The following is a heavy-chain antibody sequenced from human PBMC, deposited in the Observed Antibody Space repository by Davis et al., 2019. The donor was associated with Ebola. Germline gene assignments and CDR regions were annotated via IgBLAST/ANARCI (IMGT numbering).Heavy chain of an antibody. CDR2: MNPNCGNT. D-gene: IGHD3-10*01. Sequence: SVPVSCQASRYTFTSYDINWVRQATGQGLEWMGWMNPNCGNTGHQQKFQGRVTMTRSTSRSTAYMELRSLSSDDTAVYYCARGGLRYYYGAGGYYPLDSWGQGTLVTVSS. CDR1: RYTFTSYD. J-gene: IGHJ4*02. CDR3: ARGGLRYYYGAGGYYPLDS. V-gene: IGHV1-8*01.